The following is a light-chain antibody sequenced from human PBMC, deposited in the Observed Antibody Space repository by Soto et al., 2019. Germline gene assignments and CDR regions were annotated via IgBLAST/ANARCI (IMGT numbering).Light chain of an antibody. CDR1: QSVSSSY. CDR2: GAS. Sequence: EIVLTQSPGTLSLSPGERATLSCRASQSVSSSYLDWYQQKPGQTPRLLIYGASSRATGIPDRFSGSGSGTDFSLTISRLEPEDFAVYYYHQYGSSLYNFGTAAKVFIK. J-gene: IGKJ3*01. CDR3: HQYGSSLYN. V-gene: IGKV3-20*01.